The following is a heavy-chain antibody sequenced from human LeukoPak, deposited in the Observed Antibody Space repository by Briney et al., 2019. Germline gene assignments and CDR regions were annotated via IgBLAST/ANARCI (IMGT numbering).Heavy chain of an antibody. CDR3: ARENWNVAKYVLDI. V-gene: IGHV3-33*01. D-gene: IGHD1-1*01. Sequence: GGSLRLSCVASGFTFSACGLHWVRQAPGRGLDWVTVIRNDGTETFYADSVKGPFTISRDNSRNTLYLEMNSLRVDDTAMYYCARENWNVAKYVLDIWGQGTLVSVAS. CDR1: GFTFSACG. J-gene: IGHJ3*02. CDR2: IRNDGTET.